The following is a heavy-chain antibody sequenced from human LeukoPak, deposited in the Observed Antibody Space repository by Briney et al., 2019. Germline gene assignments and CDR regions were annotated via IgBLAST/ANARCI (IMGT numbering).Heavy chain of an antibody. V-gene: IGHV3-64*01. D-gene: IGHD1-26*01. Sequence: GGSLRLSCAASGFTFSSYAMHWVRQAPGKGLEYVSAISSNGGSTYYANSVKGRFTISRDNSKNTLYLQMGSLRAEDMAVYYCARVRGAGLQYYYMDVWGKGTTVTVSS. CDR2: ISSNGGST. CDR1: GFTFSSYA. J-gene: IGHJ6*03. CDR3: ARVRGAGLQYYYMDV.